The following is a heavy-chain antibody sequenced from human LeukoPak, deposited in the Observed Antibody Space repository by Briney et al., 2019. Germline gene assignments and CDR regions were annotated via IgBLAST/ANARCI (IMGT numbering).Heavy chain of an antibody. Sequence: ASVKVSCKASGYTFTGYYMHWVRQAPGQGLEWMGWINPNSGGTNYAQKFQGSVTMTRDTSISTAYMELSRLRSDDTAVYYCARVRSYYDSSGYYDYWGQGTLVTVSS. J-gene: IGHJ4*02. CDR1: GYTFTGYY. CDR2: INPNSGGT. V-gene: IGHV1-2*02. CDR3: ARVRSYYDSSGYYDY. D-gene: IGHD3-22*01.